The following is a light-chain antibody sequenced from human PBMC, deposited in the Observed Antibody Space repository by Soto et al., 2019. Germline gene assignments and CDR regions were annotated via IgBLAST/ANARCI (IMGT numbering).Light chain of an antibody. V-gene: IGKV1-9*01. Sequence: DIQLTQSPSFLSASLGDRVTLTCRASQDISSFLAWYQQKPGKAPKLLIYAASTLQSGVPSRFSGSGSGTEFSLTISSLQPEDFATYYCQQINTYPPWTFGQGTKVEIK. CDR1: QDISSF. CDR3: QQINTYPPWT. CDR2: AAS. J-gene: IGKJ1*01.